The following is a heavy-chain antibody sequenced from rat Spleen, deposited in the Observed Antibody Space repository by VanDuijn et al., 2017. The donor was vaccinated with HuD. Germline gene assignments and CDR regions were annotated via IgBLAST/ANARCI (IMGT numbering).Heavy chain of an antibody. D-gene: IGHD1-2*01. CDR2: IIYDGSST. J-gene: IGHJ2*01. CDR3: ARADIAAISTDGI. Sequence: EVQLVESGGGLVQPGRSLKLSCAASGFTFSDYNMAWVRQAPKKGLEWVATIIYDGSSTYYRDSVKGRFTISRDNAKSTLYLQMDSLRSEDTATYYCARADIAAISTDGIWGQGVMVTVSS. CDR1: GFTFSDYN. V-gene: IGHV5S10*01.